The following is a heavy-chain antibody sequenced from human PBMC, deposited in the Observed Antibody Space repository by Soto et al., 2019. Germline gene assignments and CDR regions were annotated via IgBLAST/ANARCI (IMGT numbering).Heavy chain of an antibody. J-gene: IGHJ6*02. V-gene: IGHV3-33*01. CDR3: ARDRTRYYDSSGYRYYYGMDV. CDR1: RFTFSSYG. CDR2: IWYDGTNK. Sequence: PGGSLRLSCAASRFTFSSYGMHWVRPAPGKGLEWVADIWYDGTNKYYADSVKGRFTISRDNSKNTLYLQMNSLRAEDTAVYYCARDRTRYYDSSGYRYYYGMDVWGQGTTVNVS. D-gene: IGHD3-22*01.